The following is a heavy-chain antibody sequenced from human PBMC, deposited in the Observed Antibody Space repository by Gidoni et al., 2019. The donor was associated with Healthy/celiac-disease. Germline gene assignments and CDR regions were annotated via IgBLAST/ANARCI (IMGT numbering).Heavy chain of an antibody. CDR3: ARVRTLNWNYDYYYGMDV. CDR2: INPNSGGT. CDR1: GYTFTGYY. D-gene: IGHD1-1*01. Sequence: QVQLVQSGAEVKKPGASVKVSCKASGYTFTGYYMHWVRQAPGQGLEWMGRINPNSGGTNYAQKFQGRVTMTSDTSISTAYMELSRLRSDDTAVYYCARVRTLNWNYDYYYGMDVWGQGTTVTVSS. J-gene: IGHJ6*02. V-gene: IGHV1-2*06.